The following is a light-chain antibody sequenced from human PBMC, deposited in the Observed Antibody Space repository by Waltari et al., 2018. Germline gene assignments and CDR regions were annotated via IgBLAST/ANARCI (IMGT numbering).Light chain of an antibody. CDR2: EVS. CDR3: NSYKTGSSYV. CDR1: SSDVGGYNR. V-gene: IGLV2-18*02. J-gene: IGLJ1*01. Sequence: QSALTQPPSVSGSPGQSVTISSTGTSSDVGGYNRVSWYQQPPGTAPKLMIYEVSNRPSGVPDRFSGSKSGNTASLTISGLQAEDEADYYCNSYKTGSSYVFGTGTKVTVL.